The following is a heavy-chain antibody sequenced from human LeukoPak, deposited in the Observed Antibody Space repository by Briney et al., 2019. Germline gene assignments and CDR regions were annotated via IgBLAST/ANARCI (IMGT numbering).Heavy chain of an antibody. CDR3: AKEGSGGHLDY. CDR2: ISWNSGSI. Sequence: GGSLRLSGAASGFTFDDYAMHWVRQAPGKGLEWVSGISWNSGSIGYADSVKGRFTISRDNAKNSLYLQMNSLRAEDTALYYCAKEGSGGHLDYWGQGTLVTVSS. CDR1: GFTFDDYA. D-gene: IGHD3-10*01. J-gene: IGHJ4*02. V-gene: IGHV3-9*01.